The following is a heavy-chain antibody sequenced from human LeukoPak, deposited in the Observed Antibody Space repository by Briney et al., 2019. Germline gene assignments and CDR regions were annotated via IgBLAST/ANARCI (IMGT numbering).Heavy chain of an antibody. Sequence: ASVKVSCKVSGYTLTELSMHWVRQAPGKGLEWMGGFDPEDGETIYAQKFQGRVTMTEDTSTDTAYMELSSLRSEDTAVYYCATSYCTNGVCRYFDHWGQGTLVTVSS. CDR2: FDPEDGET. J-gene: IGHJ4*02. CDR3: ATSYCTNGVCRYFDH. CDR1: GYTLTELS. V-gene: IGHV1-24*01. D-gene: IGHD2-8*01.